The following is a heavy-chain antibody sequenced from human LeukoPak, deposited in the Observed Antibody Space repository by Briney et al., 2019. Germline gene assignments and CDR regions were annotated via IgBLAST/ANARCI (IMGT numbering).Heavy chain of an antibody. V-gene: IGHV4-4*07. J-gene: IGHJ4*02. CDR3: ARDNNVVRSGYYFDY. CDR2: IYTSGST. CDR1: GGSISSYY. D-gene: IGHD1-20*01. Sequence: SETLSLTCTVSGGSISSYYWSWIRQPAGKGLEWIGRIYTSGSTNYNPSLKSRVTMSVDTSKNQFSLKLSSVTAADTAVYYCARDNNVVRSGYYFDYWGQGTLVTVSS.